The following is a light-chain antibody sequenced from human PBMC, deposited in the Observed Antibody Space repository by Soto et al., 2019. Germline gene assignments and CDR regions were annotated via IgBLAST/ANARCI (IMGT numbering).Light chain of an antibody. CDR3: SSYTSSSSYV. J-gene: IGLJ1*01. CDR2: DVS. V-gene: IGLV2-14*01. CDR1: SSDVGGYNY. Sequence: QSALAPPASVSGSPGQSITISCTGTSSDVGGYNYVCWYQQHPGKAPKLVISDVSNRPSGVSDRFSGSKSDNTASLSISGLQAEDEADYYCSSYTSSSSYVFGTGTKVTVL.